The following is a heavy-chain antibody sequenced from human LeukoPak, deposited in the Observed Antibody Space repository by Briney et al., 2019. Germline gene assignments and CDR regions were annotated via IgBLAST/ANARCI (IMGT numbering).Heavy chain of an antibody. J-gene: IGHJ4*02. CDR1: GFTFSGYA. D-gene: IGHD2-15*01. V-gene: IGHV3-23*01. CDR2: IIGSGGAT. CDR3: AKGRGYCCGGSCYSGFDY. Sequence: GGSLRLSCAASGFTFSGYAMSWVRQAPGKGLEWVSTIIGSGGATYYADSVKGRLTISRDNSKNTLYLQMNTLRAEDTAVYYCAKGRGYCCGGSCYSGFDYWGQGTLVTVSS.